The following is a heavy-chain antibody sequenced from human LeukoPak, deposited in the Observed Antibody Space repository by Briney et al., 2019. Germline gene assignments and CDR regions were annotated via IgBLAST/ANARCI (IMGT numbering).Heavy chain of an antibody. J-gene: IGHJ5*02. Sequence: ASVKVSCKASGYAFNVYYMHWVRQVPGQGLEWMGWINPNSGGTNYAQKFQGRVTMTRVTSISTAYMELSRLRSDDTAVYYCARTYCNSTRCSNWFDPWGQGTLVTVSS. CDR3: ARTYCNSTRCSNWFDP. V-gene: IGHV1-2*02. CDR1: GYAFNVYY. D-gene: IGHD2-2*01. CDR2: INPNSGGT.